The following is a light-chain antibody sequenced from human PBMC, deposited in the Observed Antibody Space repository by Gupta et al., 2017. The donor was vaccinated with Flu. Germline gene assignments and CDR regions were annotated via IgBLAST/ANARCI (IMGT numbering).Light chain of an antibody. CDR3: SSHAGRVTWV. V-gene: IGLV2-11*01. Sequence: QSAPTQARQVSGSPGPSVTISCTGPSNDVGGSNRVSWYQQRPGKAPKLILYDVTERPSGVPDRFSGSKSGNTASLTISGLQADDEADYYCSSHAGRVTWVFGTGTTVTVL. CDR1: SNDVGGSNR. CDR2: DVT. J-gene: IGLJ1*01.